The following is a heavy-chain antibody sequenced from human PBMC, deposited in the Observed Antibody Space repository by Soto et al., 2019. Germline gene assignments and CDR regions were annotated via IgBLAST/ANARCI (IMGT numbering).Heavy chain of an antibody. Sequence: QVQLQESGPGLVKPSETLSLTCTVSGGSISSYYWSWIRQPPGKGLEWIGYIYYSGSTNYNPSLKSRVTISVDTSKNQFSLKLSSVTAADTAVYYCAREGTTVDSYYYYGMDVCGQATTFTVSS. J-gene: IGHJ6*02. CDR3: AREGTTVDSYYYYGMDV. D-gene: IGHD1-1*01. V-gene: IGHV4-59*01. CDR2: IYYSGST. CDR1: GGSISSYY.